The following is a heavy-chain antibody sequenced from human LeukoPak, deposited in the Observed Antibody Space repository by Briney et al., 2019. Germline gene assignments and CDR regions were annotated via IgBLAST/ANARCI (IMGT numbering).Heavy chain of an antibody. CDR1: GGTFSSYA. J-gene: IGHJ4*02. CDR2: INPSGGST. V-gene: IGHV1-46*01. Sequence: GASVKVSCKASGGTFSSYAISWVRQAPGQGLEWMGIINPSGGSTSHAQKFQGRVTMTRDMSTSTVYMELSSLRSEDTAVYYCARGAVDCSSTSCYTTAGGAGAQADYWGQGTLVTVSS. D-gene: IGHD2-2*02. CDR3: ARGAVDCSSTSCYTTAGGAGAQADY.